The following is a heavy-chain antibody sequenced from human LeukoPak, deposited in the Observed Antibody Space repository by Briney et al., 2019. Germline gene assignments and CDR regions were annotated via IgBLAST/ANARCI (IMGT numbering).Heavy chain of an antibody. CDR3: ARDKLKVTISFDY. V-gene: IGHV3-30-3*01. Sequence: GGSLRLSCAASGFTFSGYAMHWVRQAPGKGLEWVAVISYDGSNKYYADSVKGRFTISRDNSKNTLYLQMNSLRAEDTAVYYCARDKLKVTISFDYWGQGTLVTVSS. CDR2: ISYDGSNK. J-gene: IGHJ4*02. D-gene: IGHD3-3*01. CDR1: GFTFSGYA.